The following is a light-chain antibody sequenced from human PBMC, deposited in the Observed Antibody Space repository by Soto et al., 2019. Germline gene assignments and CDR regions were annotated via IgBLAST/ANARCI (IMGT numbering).Light chain of an antibody. Sequence: NFLLTQPHSVSESPGKTVTISCTRSSGSIASNYVQWYQQRPGSAPTTVIYEDNQRPSGVPDRFSGSIDSSSNSASLTISGLKTGDEADYYCQSYDSSGFVVFGGGTKLTVL. CDR2: EDN. J-gene: IGLJ2*01. V-gene: IGLV6-57*04. CDR1: SGSIASNY. CDR3: QSYDSSGFVV.